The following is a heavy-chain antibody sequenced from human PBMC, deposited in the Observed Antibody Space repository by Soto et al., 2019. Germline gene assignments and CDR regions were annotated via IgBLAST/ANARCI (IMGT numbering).Heavy chain of an antibody. CDR2: IIPIFGTS. Sequence: QVQLVQSGAGVQKPGSSVKVSCKASGGTFSSYAISWVRQAPGQGLEWMGGIIPIFGTSNYAQKFQGRVTITADKSTSTAYMQLSSLRSEDTAVYYCARDSSSTIHYYYYGMDVWGQGTTVTVSS. J-gene: IGHJ6*02. CDR3: ARDSSSTIHYYYYGMDV. V-gene: IGHV1-69*06. D-gene: IGHD6-13*01. CDR1: GGTFSSYA.